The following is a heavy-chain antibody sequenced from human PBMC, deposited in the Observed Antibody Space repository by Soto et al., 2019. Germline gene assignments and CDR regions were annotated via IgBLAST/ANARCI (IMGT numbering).Heavy chain of an antibody. J-gene: IGHJ6*02. Sequence: GASVKVSVKASGYTFTSYGISWVRQAPGQGLEWMGWISAYNSNTNYAQKLQGRVTMTTDTSTSTAYMELRSLRSDDTAVYYCARDSGHYDILTGYYDYYYGMDVWGQGTTVTVSS. V-gene: IGHV1-18*01. CDR3: ARDSGHYDILTGYYDYYYGMDV. CDR2: ISAYNSNT. D-gene: IGHD3-9*01. CDR1: GYTFTSYG.